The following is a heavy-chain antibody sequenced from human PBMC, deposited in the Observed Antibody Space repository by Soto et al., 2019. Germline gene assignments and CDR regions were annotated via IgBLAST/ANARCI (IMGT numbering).Heavy chain of an antibody. D-gene: IGHD6-13*01. CDR2: IYYSGST. CDR3: ARHAESGIAAAGTPDY. J-gene: IGHJ4*02. CDR1: GGSISSSGYY. Sequence: PSETLSLTCTVSGGSISSSGYYWGWIRQPPGKGLEWIGSIYYSGSTYYNPSIKSRVTISVDTSKNQFTLKLSSVTAADTAVYYCARHAESGIAAAGTPDYWGQGTLVTVSS. V-gene: IGHV4-39*01.